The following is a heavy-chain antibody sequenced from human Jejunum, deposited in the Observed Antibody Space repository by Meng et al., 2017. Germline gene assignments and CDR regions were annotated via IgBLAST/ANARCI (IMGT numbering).Heavy chain of an antibody. J-gene: IGHJ4*02. D-gene: IGHD1-26*01. CDR3: VKDRGSGIIVGPLEN. V-gene: IGHV3-9*01. CDR1: GFIFDDYA. CDR2: INWDSGRI. Sequence: SWETAGFIFDDYAMHLVRQARGKGVGWGSGINWDSGRIDYADSVKGRFSSSRDSAKKSFFLQMNSLGTEDTALYYCVKDRGSGIIVGPLENWGQGILVTVSS.